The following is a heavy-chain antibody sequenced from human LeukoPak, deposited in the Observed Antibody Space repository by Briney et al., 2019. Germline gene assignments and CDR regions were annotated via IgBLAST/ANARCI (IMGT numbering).Heavy chain of an antibody. V-gene: IGHV3-33*01. Sequence: GRSLRLSCAASGFTFSSYGMHWVRQAPGKGLEWVAVIWYDGSNKYYADSVKGRFTISRDNSKNTLYLQMNSLRAEDTAVYYCARDVAAAGYPDYWGQGTLVTVSS. CDR3: ARDVAAAGYPDY. D-gene: IGHD6-13*01. CDR2: IWYDGSNK. CDR1: GFTFSSYG. J-gene: IGHJ4*02.